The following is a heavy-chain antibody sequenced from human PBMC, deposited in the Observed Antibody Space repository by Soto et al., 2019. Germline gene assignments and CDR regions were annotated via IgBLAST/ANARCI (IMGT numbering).Heavy chain of an antibody. V-gene: IGHV3-23*01. CDR1: GFTFSSYA. Sequence: PGGSLSLSCAASGFTFSSYAMSWVRQAPGKGLEWVSAISGSGGSTYYADSVKGRFTISRDNSKNTLYLQMNSLRAEDTAVYYCVTGGSNYDILTGYYIWGQGTLVTVSS. D-gene: IGHD3-9*01. J-gene: IGHJ4*02. CDR2: ISGSGGST. CDR3: VTGGSNYDILTGYYI.